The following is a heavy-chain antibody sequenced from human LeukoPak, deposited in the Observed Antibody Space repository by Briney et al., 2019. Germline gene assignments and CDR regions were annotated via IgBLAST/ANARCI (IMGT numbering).Heavy chain of an antibody. CDR1: GGTFSSYA. V-gene: IGHV1-69*13. CDR3: ARGYCSSTSCYLGY. Sequence: SVKVSCKASGGTFSSYAISWVRQAPGQGLEWMGRIIPIFGTANYAQKFQGRVTIPPDESPSTAYMELSSLRSEDTAVYYCARGYCSSTSCYLGYWGQGTLVTVSS. J-gene: IGHJ4*02. CDR2: IIPIFGTA. D-gene: IGHD2-2*01.